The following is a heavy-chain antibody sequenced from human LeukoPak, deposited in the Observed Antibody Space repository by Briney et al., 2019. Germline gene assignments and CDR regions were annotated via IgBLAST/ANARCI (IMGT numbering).Heavy chain of an antibody. V-gene: IGHV3-48*04. CDR3: ARDLHPRYYLPDY. J-gene: IGHJ4*02. Sequence: PGGSLRLSCAASGFTFSSYGMNWVRQAPGKRLEGVSYISSRSDSVYYADSAKGRFTISRDNAKNSLYLQMSSLRAEDTAVYYCARDLHPRYYLPDYWGQGTLVTVSS. CDR1: GFTFSSYG. D-gene: IGHD1-26*01. CDR2: ISSRSDSV.